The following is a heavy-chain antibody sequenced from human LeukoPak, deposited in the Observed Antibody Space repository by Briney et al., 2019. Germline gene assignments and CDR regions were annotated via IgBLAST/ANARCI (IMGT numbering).Heavy chain of an antibody. CDR1: GFTVSSNY. D-gene: IGHD6-19*01. V-gene: IGHV3-66*01. J-gene: IGHJ4*02. CDR2: IYSGGST. CDR3: ARWQWLGGNRFYY. Sequence: GGSLRLSCAASGFTVSSNYMSWVRQAPGKGLEWVSVIYSGGSTYYADSVKGRFTISRDNSKNTLYLQMNSLRAEDTAVYYCARWQWLGGNRFYYWGQGTLVTVSS.